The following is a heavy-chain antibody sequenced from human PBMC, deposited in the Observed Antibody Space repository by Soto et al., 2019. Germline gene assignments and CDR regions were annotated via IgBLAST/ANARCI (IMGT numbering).Heavy chain of an antibody. Sequence: QVQLVQSGAEVKKPGASVKVSCKASGYTFTSYGFDWVRQAPGQGLEWMGWTSGYSDNTNYAQKFQGRVTMPTDASTSTAYMELRSLRSDDTAVYYCARLIRRSNAWWFFDFWGQGTLVTVSS. CDR3: ARLIRRSNAWWFFDF. D-gene: IGHD2-8*02. CDR2: TSGYSDNT. CDR1: GYTFTSYG. V-gene: IGHV1-18*01. J-gene: IGHJ4*02.